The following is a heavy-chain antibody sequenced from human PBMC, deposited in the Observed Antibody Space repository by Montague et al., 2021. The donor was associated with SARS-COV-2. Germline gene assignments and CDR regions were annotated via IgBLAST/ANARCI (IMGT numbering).Heavy chain of an antibody. CDR3: GRGVVAATPLLDY. D-gene: IGHD2-15*01. Sequence: SETLSLTCTVSGDSISSFYWNWIRQPAGKGLEWIGRIYASGGTNYNPSLKSRVTMSVDTSKNQFSLKLNSVTAADTAVYYCGRGVVAATPLLDYWGRGTLVTVSS. CDR2: IYASGGT. CDR1: GDSISSFY. V-gene: IGHV4-4*07. J-gene: IGHJ4*02.